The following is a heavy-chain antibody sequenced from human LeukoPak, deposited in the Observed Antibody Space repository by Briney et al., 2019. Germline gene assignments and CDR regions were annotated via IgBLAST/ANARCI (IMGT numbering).Heavy chain of an antibody. CDR1: GGSIGGYY. CDR2: IYTTGRT. CDR3: AKILGSGVWYGFDI. Sequence: SETLSLTCTVSGGSIGGYYWSWIRQSLGKGLEWIGYIYTTGRTNYNPSLKSRVTISVDTSKNQFSLKLNSVTAADTAVYYCAKILGSGVWYGFDIWGQGTMVTVSS. V-gene: IGHV4-4*09. J-gene: IGHJ3*02. D-gene: IGHD2-21*01.